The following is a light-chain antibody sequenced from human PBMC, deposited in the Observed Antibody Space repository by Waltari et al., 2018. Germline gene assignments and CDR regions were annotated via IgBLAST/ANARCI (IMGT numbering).Light chain of an antibody. Sequence: DTVMTQSPDSLAVSLGERATINCKSSQSVLYSATNKNYLAWYQQKPGQPPKLLIYWASTRESGVPDRFSGSGSGANFTLTISSLQAEDVAVYYCQQYYSTPPITFGQGTRLEIK. CDR1: QSVLYSATNKNY. CDR3: QQYYSTPPIT. J-gene: IGKJ5*01. V-gene: IGKV4-1*01. CDR2: WAS.